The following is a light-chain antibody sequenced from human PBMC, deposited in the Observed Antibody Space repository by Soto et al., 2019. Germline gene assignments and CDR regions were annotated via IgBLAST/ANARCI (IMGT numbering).Light chain of an antibody. CDR2: DSS. Sequence: DIQMTQSPSTLSENVGHRVTITCRASQSISTWLAWYQQKPGKAPKLLIYDSSSLEVGVPSRFSGSGSRTEFTLTISSLQPDDYGTYYCQQYYDFRPFGNGHKLDLK. V-gene: IGKV1-5*01. CDR1: QSISTW. CDR3: QQYYDFRP. J-gene: IGKJ1*01.